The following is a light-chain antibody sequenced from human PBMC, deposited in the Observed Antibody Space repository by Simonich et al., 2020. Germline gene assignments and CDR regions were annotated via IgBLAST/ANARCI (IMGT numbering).Light chain of an antibody. CDR3: LQYNSYSPWT. CDR2: AAS. J-gene: IGKJ1*01. V-gene: IGKV1-17*03. CDR1: QGISNY. Sequence: DIQMTQSPSAMSASVGDRVTIPCRASQGISNYLAWFQQKPGKVPKRLICAASSLQSGVPSRFSGSGSEKEFTRTISSLQPEDFATDYCLQYNSYSPWTVGQGTKVEIK.